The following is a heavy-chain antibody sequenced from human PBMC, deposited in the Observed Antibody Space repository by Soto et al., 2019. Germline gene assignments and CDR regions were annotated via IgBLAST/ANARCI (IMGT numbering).Heavy chain of an antibody. CDR1: GFTFSSYW. J-gene: IGHJ4*02. V-gene: IGHV3-74*01. D-gene: IGHD2-15*01. Sequence: EVQLVESGGGLVQPGGSLRLSCAASGFTFSSYWMHWVRQAPGKGLVWVSRINSDGSSPSYADSVKGRFTISRDNAKNTLYLQMNSLRAEDTAVYYCVRTSLVVAAATREDYCGQGSLVTVSS. CDR2: INSDGSSP. CDR3: VRTSLVVAAATREDY.